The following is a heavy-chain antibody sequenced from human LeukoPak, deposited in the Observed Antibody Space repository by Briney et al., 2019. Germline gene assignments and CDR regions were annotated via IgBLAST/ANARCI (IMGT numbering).Heavy chain of an antibody. D-gene: IGHD2-21*01. Sequence: PGGSLRLSCVASGFMFNKYGMSWVRQALVQGLEWVSIISGRDRRTYYGDPVKGRLTHSRDNYKNTVYLQMNSLRAEDTAVYYCAQDVRDIVVLIDTYMYWGQGTLVTVSS. J-gene: IGHJ4*02. CDR2: ISGRDRRT. CDR3: AQDVRDIVVLIDTYMY. CDR1: GFMFNKYG. V-gene: IGHV3-23*01.